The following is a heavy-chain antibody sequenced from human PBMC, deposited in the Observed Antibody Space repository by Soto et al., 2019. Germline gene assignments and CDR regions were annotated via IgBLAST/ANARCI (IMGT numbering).Heavy chain of an antibody. CDR1: GGTFSSYT. Sequence: GASVKVSCKASGGTFSSYTISWVRQAPGEGLEWMGGIIPIFGTTTYAHKFQGRVTITADESTSTVYMELSSLRGEDTAVYYCARGALTTMAYYYGMDVWGQGTTVTV. CDR3: ARGALTTMAYYYGMDV. V-gene: IGHV1-69*13. D-gene: IGHD3-10*01. J-gene: IGHJ6*02. CDR2: IIPIFGTT.